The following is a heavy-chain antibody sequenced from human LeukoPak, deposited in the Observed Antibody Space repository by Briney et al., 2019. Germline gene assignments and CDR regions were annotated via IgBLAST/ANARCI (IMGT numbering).Heavy chain of an antibody. Sequence: SETLSLTCAVYGGSFSGYYWSWIRQPPGKGLEWIGEINHSGSTNYNPSLESRVTISVDTSKNQFSLKLSSVTAADTAVYYCARHMDVWGKGTTVTISS. CDR3: ARHMDV. V-gene: IGHV4-34*01. J-gene: IGHJ6*03. CDR1: GGSFSGYY. CDR2: INHSGST.